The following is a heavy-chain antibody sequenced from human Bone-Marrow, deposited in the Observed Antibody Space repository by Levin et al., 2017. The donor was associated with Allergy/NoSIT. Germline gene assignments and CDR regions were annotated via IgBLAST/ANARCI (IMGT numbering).Heavy chain of an antibody. J-gene: IGHJ4*02. D-gene: IGHD3-9*01. V-gene: IGHV3-23*01. Sequence: GGSLRLSCVASGFTFGRYALNWVRQAPGKGLEWVSIINDNGDITFYAESVKGRFTISRDNSRNTLFLQMNSLRTEDTALYYCARRPQGHTDRDRYFEYRGQGTLVTVSS. CDR1: GFTFGRYA. CDR2: INDNGDIT. CDR3: ARRPQGHTDRDRYFEY.